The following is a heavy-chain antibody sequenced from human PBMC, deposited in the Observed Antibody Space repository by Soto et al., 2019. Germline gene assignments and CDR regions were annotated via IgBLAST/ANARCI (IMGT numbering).Heavy chain of an antibody. CDR3: AKSDYDINWFAP. D-gene: IGHD3-9*01. V-gene: IGHV4-59*01. J-gene: IGHJ5*02. CDR1: GGSISSYY. Sequence: QVQLQESGPGLVKPSETLSLTCTVSGGSISSYYWNWIRQPPGKGLEWIGYIYYRGSTNYNASLQSRVTISVDRSKNQFSLKLSSVTAADTAVYYCAKSDYDINWFAPWGQGTLVTVSS. CDR2: IYYRGST.